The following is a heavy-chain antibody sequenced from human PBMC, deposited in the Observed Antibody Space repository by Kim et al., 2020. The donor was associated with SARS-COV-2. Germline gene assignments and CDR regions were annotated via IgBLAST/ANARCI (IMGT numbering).Heavy chain of an antibody. CDR1: GYTFTSYD. Sequence: ASVKVSCKASGYTFTSYDINWVRQATGQGLEWMGWMNPNSGNTGYAQKFQGRVTMTRNTSISTAYMELSSLRSEDTAVYYCARGGGSPRSYYYYGMDVWGQGTTVTVSS. CDR3: ARGGGSPRSYYYYGMDV. D-gene: IGHD3-10*01. CDR2: MNPNSGNT. J-gene: IGHJ6*02. V-gene: IGHV1-8*01.